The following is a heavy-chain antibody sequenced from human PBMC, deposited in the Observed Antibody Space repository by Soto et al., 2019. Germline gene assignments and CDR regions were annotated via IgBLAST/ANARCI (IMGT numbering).Heavy chain of an antibody. Sequence: SETLSLTCTLSGGSISGSSYYWGWIRQPPGKGLEWIGSIYYSGSTYYNPSLKSRVTISVDTSKNQFSLKLSSVTAADTAVYYCARHVGFDWLLPFDYWGQGTLVTVSS. J-gene: IGHJ4*02. CDR1: GGSISGSSYY. V-gene: IGHV4-39*01. CDR3: ARHVGFDWLLPFDY. D-gene: IGHD3-9*01. CDR2: IYYSGST.